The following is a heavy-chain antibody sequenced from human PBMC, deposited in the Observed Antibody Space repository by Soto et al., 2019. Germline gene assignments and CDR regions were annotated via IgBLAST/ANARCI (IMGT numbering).Heavy chain of an antibody. J-gene: IGHJ5*02. CDR1: GFTVSSNY. CDR2: IYSGGST. CDR3: ARDVHPGRYWFDH. V-gene: IGHV3-53*02. Sequence: EVQLVETGGGLIQPGGSLRLSCAASGFTVSSNYMSWVRQAPGKGLEWVSVIYSGGSTYYADSVKGRFTISRDNSKNTLYLQMNSLRAEDTAVYYCARDVHPGRYWFDHWGQGTLVTVSS. D-gene: IGHD2-15*01.